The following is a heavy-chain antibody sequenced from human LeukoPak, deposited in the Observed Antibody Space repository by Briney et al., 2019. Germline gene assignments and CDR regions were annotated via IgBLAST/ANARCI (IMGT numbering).Heavy chain of an antibody. J-gene: IGHJ4*02. V-gene: IGHV3-23*01. CDR2: ISGSGVDT. CDR3: ASGTYRLGDY. D-gene: IGHD3-10*01. CDR1: GFTFSNYA. Sequence: GGSLRLSCAASGFTFSNYAMSWVRQAPAGGLEWVSGISGSGVDTHYADSVKGRFRISRDNSQNTLYLQLSSLRAEDTAVYYCASGTYRLGDYWGLGTLVTVSS.